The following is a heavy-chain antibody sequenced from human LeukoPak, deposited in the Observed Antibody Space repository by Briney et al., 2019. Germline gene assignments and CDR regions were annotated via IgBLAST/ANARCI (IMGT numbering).Heavy chain of an antibody. D-gene: IGHD4-17*01. CDR2: IYTSGST. J-gene: IGHJ6*03. CDR1: GGSISSYY. CDR3: ARQPKTTVWQYYYYYMDV. V-gene: IGHV4-4*07. Sequence: SETLSLTCTVSGGSISSYYWSWIRQPAGKGLEWIGRIYTSGSTNYNPSLKSRVTISVDTSKNQFSLKLSSVTAADTAVYYRARQPKTTVWQYYYYYMDVWGKGTTVTISS.